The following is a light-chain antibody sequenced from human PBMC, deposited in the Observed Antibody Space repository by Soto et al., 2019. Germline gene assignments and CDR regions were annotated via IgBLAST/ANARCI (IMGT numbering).Light chain of an antibody. CDR3: QQYASSPIT. CDR1: QSVNNNY. Sequence: IVMTQSPGTLSLSPGERATLSCRASQSVNNNYLAWYQQKPGQAPRLLIYGASTRATGIPDRFSGSGSGADFTFTISRLEPEDFAVYYCQQYASSPITFGQGTRLEIK. CDR2: GAS. J-gene: IGKJ5*01. V-gene: IGKV3-20*01.